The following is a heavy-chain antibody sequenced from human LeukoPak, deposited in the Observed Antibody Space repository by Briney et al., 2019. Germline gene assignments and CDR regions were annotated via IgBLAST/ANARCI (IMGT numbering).Heavy chain of an antibody. CDR2: IYYSGST. CDR1: GGSISSYY. D-gene: IGHD4-11*01. V-gene: IGHV4-59*08. Sequence: SETLSLTCTVSGGSISSYYWSWIRQPPGKGLEWIGYIYYSGSTNYNPSLKSRVTISVDTSKNQFSLKLSSVTAADTAAYYCARHDGDSNYYPLDYWGQGTLVTVSS. J-gene: IGHJ4*02. CDR3: ARHDGDSNYYPLDY.